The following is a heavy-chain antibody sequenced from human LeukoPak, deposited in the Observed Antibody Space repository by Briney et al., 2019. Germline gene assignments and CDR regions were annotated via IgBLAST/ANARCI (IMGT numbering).Heavy chain of an antibody. CDR2: IIPILGIA. CDR1: GGTFSSYA. V-gene: IGHV1-69*04. CDR3: AREKTTVVTPEYFQH. J-gene: IGHJ1*01. Sequence: ASVKVSCKASGGTFSSYAISWVRQAPGQGLEWMGRIIPILGIANYAQKFQGRVTITADKSTSTAYMELSSLRSEDTAVYYCAREKTTVVTPEYFQHWGQGTLVTVSS. D-gene: IGHD4-23*01.